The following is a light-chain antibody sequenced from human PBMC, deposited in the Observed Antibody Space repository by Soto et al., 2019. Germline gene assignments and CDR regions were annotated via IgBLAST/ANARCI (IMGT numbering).Light chain of an antibody. J-gene: IGKJ5*01. CDR3: KKSYSTQIN. CDR1: QSISSY. Sequence: DIQITQSPSSLSASVGDRVAITCRASQSISSYLNWYQQKPGKAHKILIYAAYSLQSGVKSRFSGSGSGTDFTLTIRSMQPEDFATYYCKKSYSTQINFGNGQRLALK. V-gene: IGKV1-39*01. CDR2: AAY.